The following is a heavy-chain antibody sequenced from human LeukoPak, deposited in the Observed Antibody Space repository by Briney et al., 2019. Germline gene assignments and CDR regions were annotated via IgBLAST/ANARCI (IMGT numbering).Heavy chain of an antibody. CDR3: ARARSPNTYYFDY. D-gene: IGHD4/OR15-4a*01. CDR2: IIPIFGTA. V-gene: IGHV1-69*05. Sequence: SVTVSCKASGGTFSSYAISWVRQAPGQGLEWMGGIIPIFGTANYAQKFQGRVTITTDESTSTAYMELSSLRSEDTAVYYCARARSPNTYYFDYWGQGTLVTVSS. CDR1: GGTFSSYA. J-gene: IGHJ4*02.